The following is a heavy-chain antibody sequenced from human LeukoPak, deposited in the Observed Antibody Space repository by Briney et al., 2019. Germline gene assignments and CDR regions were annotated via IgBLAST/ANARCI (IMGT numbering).Heavy chain of an antibody. CDR3: ARAGITMIVVVITLDY. CDR1: GFTFSSYA. CDR2: ISYDGSNK. Sequence: GGSLRLSCAASGFTFSSYAMHWVRQAPGKGLECVAVISYDGSNKYYADSVKGRFTISRDNSKNTLYLQMNSLRAEDTAVYYCARAGITMIVVVITLDYWGQGTLVTVSS. V-gene: IGHV3-30-3*01. D-gene: IGHD3-22*01. J-gene: IGHJ4*02.